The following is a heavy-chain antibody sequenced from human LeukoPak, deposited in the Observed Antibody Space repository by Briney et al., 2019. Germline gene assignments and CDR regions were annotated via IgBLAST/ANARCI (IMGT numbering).Heavy chain of an antibody. V-gene: IGHV6-1*01. Sequence: SQTLSLTCAVSGDSVSSNSVAWNWIRQTPSRGLEWLGRTYYRAKVYNDYAVSVKSRITINADTSKNQFSLQLNSVSPEDTAVYYCAREREHSFDYWGQGTLVTVSS. CDR2: TYYRAKVYN. CDR1: GDSVSSNSVA. D-gene: IGHD1-26*01. CDR3: AREREHSFDY. J-gene: IGHJ4*02.